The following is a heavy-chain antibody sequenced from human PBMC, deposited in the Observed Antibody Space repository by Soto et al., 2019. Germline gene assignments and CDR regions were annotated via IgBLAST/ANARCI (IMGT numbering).Heavy chain of an antibody. CDR2: ISYDGSNK. Sequence: QPGGSLRLSCAASGFTFSSYGMHWVRQAPGKGLEWVAVISYDGSNKYYADSVKGRFTISRDNSKNTLYLQMNSLRAEDTAVYYCAKEETIQLWLRGGAFDIWGQGTMVTVSS. CDR1: GFTFSSYG. V-gene: IGHV3-30*18. D-gene: IGHD5-18*01. J-gene: IGHJ3*02. CDR3: AKEETIQLWLRGGAFDI.